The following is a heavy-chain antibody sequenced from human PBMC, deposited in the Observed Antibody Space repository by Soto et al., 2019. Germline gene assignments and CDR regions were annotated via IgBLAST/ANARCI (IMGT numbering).Heavy chain of an antibody. D-gene: IGHD2-2*02. CDR1: GFTFSSYW. J-gene: IGHJ4*02. CDR2: IKQEGSEK. Sequence: EVQLVESGGGLVQPGGSLRLSCAASGFTFSSYWMSWVRQAPGKGLEWVANIKQEGSEKYYVDSVKGRFTISRDNAKNSLYLQMNSLRAEDTAVYYCARDPYCSSTSCYTGGSDYWGQGTLVTVSS. CDR3: ARDPYCSSTSCYTGGSDY. V-gene: IGHV3-7*03.